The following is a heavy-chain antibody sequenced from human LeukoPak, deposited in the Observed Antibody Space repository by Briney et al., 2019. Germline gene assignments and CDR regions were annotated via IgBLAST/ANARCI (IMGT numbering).Heavy chain of an antibody. J-gene: IGHJ4*02. V-gene: IGHV3-48*03. CDR3: ARDPPDY. CDR1: GFTFSSYE. CDR2: ILNSGTTT. Sequence: GGSLRLSCAASGFTFSSYEMNWVRQAPGKGLEWVAYILNSGTTTYYADSVKGRFTISRDNAKKSLYLQMNSLRAEDTGVYYCARDPPDYWGQGVLVTVSS.